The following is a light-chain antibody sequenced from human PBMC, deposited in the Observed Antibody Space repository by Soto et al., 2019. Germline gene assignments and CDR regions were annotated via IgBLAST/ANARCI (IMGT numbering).Light chain of an antibody. CDR1: QSVSSY. CDR2: DAS. V-gene: IGKV3-11*01. CDR3: QQYGSSGT. Sequence: EIVFTQSPATPSLSPGERATLSCRASQSVSSYLAWYQQKPGQAPRLLIYDASNRATGIPARFSGSGSGTDFTLTISSLEPEDFAVYYCQQYGSSGTFGQGTKVDI. J-gene: IGKJ1*01.